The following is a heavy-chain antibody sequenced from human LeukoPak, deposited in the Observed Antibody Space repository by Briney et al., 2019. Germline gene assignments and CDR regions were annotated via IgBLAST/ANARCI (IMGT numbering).Heavy chain of an antibody. D-gene: IGHD3-9*01. V-gene: IGHV4-39*01. J-gene: IGHJ4*02. CDR1: GGSISSSSYY. CDR3: ARARDNDFLTGYYAQGLIDY. Sequence: PSETLSLTCTVSGGSISSSSYYWGWIRQPPGKGLEWIGSIYYSGSTYYNPSLKSRVTISVDTSKNQFSLKRSSVTAADMAVYYCARARDNDFLTGYYAQGLIDYWGQGTLVTVSS. CDR2: IYYSGST.